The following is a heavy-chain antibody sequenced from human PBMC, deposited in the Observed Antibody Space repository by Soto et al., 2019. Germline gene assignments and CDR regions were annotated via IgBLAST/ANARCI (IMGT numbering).Heavy chain of an antibody. V-gene: IGHV4-30-4*01. J-gene: IGHJ6*02. Sequence: QVQLQESGPGLVKPSQTLSLTCTVSGGSISSGDYYWSWIRQPPGKGLEWNGYIYYSGTTYYNPYLKSRINISVETPKNQFSLKVSSVTAADTAVYYCARALIQLWPHYYYGMDVWGQGTTVTVSS. CDR3: ARALIQLWPHYYYGMDV. CDR1: GGSISSGDYY. D-gene: IGHD5-18*01. CDR2: IYYSGTT.